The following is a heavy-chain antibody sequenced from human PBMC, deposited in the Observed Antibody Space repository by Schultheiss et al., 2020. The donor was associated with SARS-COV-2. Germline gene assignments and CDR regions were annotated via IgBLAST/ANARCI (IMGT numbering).Heavy chain of an antibody. CDR2: IYYSGST. D-gene: IGHD3-10*01. V-gene: IGHV4-59*12. Sequence: SETLSLTCAVYGGSFSGYYWGWIRQPPGKGLEWIGYIYYSGSTNYNPSLKSRVTISVDTSKNQFSLKLSSVTAADTAVYYCARASSASYYASFDYWGQGTLVTVSS. CDR1: GGSFSGYY. J-gene: IGHJ4*02. CDR3: ARASSASYYASFDY.